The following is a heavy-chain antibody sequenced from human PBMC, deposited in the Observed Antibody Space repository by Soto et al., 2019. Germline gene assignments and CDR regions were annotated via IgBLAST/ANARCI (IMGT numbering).Heavy chain of an antibody. CDR1: GASINSGDYY. CDR3: AGFSEVAATEINWFDP. Sequence: SETLSLTCTVSGASINSGDYYWSWIRQPPGKGLEWIGYIYYSGSTYYNPSLKSRVTISVDTSKNQFSLKLSSVTAADTAVYYCAGFSEVAATEINWFDPWGQGTLVTVSP. V-gene: IGHV4-30-4*01. CDR2: IYYSGST. D-gene: IGHD2-15*01. J-gene: IGHJ5*02.